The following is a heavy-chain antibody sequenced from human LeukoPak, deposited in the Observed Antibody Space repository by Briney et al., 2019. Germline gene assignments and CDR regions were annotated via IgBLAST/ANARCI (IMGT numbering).Heavy chain of an antibody. CDR2: ISGSGGST. J-gene: IGHJ4*02. Sequence: PGGSLRLSCAASGFTFSSYAMSWVRQAPGKGLEWVSAISGSGGSTYYADSVKGRFTISRDNSKNTPYLQMNSLRAEDTAVYYCAKVAYYYGSGSYVDYWGQGTLVTVSS. CDR1: GFTFSSYA. D-gene: IGHD3-10*01. V-gene: IGHV3-23*01. CDR3: AKVAYYYGSGSYVDY.